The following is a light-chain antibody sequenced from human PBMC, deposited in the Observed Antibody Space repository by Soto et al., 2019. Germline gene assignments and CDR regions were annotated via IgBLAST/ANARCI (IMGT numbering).Light chain of an antibody. CDR2: ATS. V-gene: IGKV1-39*01. CDR1: QSTNNY. J-gene: IGKJ4*01. CDR3: QQSFKTPLT. Sequence: IQMTQSPPSLSASVGDRVLITCRASQSTNNYVNWYQQKPGKAPKLLIYATSILQGGVPPRFSGSGSETDYTLTITSLQPEDFGTYYCQQSFKTPLTFGAGTNVEIK.